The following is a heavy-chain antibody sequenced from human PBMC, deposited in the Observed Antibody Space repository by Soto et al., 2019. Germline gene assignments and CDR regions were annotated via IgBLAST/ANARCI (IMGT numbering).Heavy chain of an antibody. D-gene: IGHD3-10*01. CDR1: GGTLTSYT. CDR3: ARGDTSFDI. Sequence: QVQLVQSGPEVKKPGSSVKVSCTASGGTLTSYTINWVRQAPGQGLEWMGRIIPLVEMANYAQKFQGRITIPANTSPSAPYMELSSLRSEDTAVYYCARGDTSFDIWGRGTLITVSS. J-gene: IGHJ2*01. V-gene: IGHV1-69*02. CDR2: IIPLVEMA.